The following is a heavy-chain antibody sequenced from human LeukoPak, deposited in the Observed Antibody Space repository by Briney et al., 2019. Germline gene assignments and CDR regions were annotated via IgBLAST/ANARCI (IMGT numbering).Heavy chain of an antibody. CDR1: GGSFSGYY. CDR3: ARDRATYYDFWSGSRALDY. Sequence: PSETLSLTCAVYGGSFSGYYWSWIRQPPVKGLEWIGYIYYSGSTYYNPSLKSRVTISVDTSKNQFSLKLSSVTAADTAVYYCARDRATYYDFWSGSRALDYWGQGTLVTVSS. CDR2: IYYSGST. D-gene: IGHD3-3*01. V-gene: IGHV4-30-4*08. J-gene: IGHJ4*02.